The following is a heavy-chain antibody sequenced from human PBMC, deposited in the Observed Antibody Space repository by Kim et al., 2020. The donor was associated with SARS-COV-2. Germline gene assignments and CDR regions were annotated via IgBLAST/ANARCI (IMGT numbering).Heavy chain of an antibody. D-gene: IGHD2-2*01. CDR3: ARDHVVVPAAYYFDY. Sequence: GGSLRLSCAASGFTFSSYSMNWVRQAPGKGLEWVSYISSSSTIYYADSVKGRFTISRDNAKNSLYLQMSSLRDEDTAVYYCARDHVVVPAAYYFDYWGQGTLVTVSS. CDR1: GFTFSSYS. V-gene: IGHV3-48*02. J-gene: IGHJ4*02. CDR2: ISSSSTI.